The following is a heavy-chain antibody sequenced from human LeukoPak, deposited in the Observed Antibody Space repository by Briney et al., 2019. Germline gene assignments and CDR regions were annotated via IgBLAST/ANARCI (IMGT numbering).Heavy chain of an antibody. J-gene: IGHJ4*02. D-gene: IGHD3-22*01. V-gene: IGHV3-23*01. Sequence: GGSLRLSCAASGFTFSSYGMSWVRQAPGKGLEWVSAISGSGGSTYYADSVKGRFTISRDNSKNTLYLQMNSLRAEDTAVYYCAKVGDSSGYQYYFDYWGQGTLVTVSS. CDR2: ISGSGGST. CDR3: AKVGDSSGYQYYFDY. CDR1: GFTFSSYG.